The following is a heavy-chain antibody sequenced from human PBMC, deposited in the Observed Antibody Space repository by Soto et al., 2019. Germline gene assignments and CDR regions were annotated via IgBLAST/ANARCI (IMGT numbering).Heavy chain of an antibody. CDR1: GYAFTTYG. Sequence: QVHLVQSGAEVKKPGASVKVSCQGSGYAFTTYGITWVRQAPGQGLEWMGWISAHNGNTNYAQKLQGRVTVTRDTSTSTAYMELRSLRYDDTAVYYCGRGRYGDYWGQGALGTVSS. V-gene: IGHV1-18*01. CDR2: ISAHNGNT. J-gene: IGHJ4*02. CDR3: GRGRYGDY. D-gene: IGHD1-1*01.